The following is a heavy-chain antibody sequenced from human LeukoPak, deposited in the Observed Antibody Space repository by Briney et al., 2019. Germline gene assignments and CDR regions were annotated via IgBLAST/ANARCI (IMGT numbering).Heavy chain of an antibody. CDR3: AKSYYHILPGLLG. D-gene: IGHD3-9*01. CDR2: ISGSGGST. V-gene: IGHV3-23*01. CDR1: GFTFSSYA. J-gene: IGHJ4*02. Sequence: PGGSLRLSCAASGFTFSSYAMSWVRQTPGKGLEWVSAISGSGGSTYYADSVKGRFTISRDNSKNTLYLQMNSLRADDTAVYYCAKSYYHILPGLLGWGQGPLVTVSS.